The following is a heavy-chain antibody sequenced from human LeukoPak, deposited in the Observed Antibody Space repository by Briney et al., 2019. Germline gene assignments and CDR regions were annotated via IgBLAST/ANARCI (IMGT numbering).Heavy chain of an antibody. CDR1: GFPFDDYS. CDR2: ISWNSGSI. CDR3: AKEGEV. D-gene: IGHD3-10*01. Sequence: TGGSLRLPCAASGFPFDDYSMHWVRQAPGKGLEWVSGISWNSGSIGYADSVKGRFTISRDNAKNSLYLQMNSPRAEDTALYYCAKEGEVRGQGTLVTVSS. V-gene: IGHV3-9*01. J-gene: IGHJ4*02.